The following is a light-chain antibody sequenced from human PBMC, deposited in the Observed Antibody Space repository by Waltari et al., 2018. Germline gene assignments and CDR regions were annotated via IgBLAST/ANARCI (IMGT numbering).Light chain of an antibody. CDR1: QDISNY. CDR2: DAS. CDR3: QQYDNLPV. Sequence: DIQMTQSPSSLSASVGDRVTITCQASQDISNYLNWYQQTPGKAPKLLIYDASNLETGVPSRFSGSGSGTDFTFTISSLQPEDIATYYCQQYDNLPVFGPGTKVDIK. V-gene: IGKV1-33*01. J-gene: IGKJ3*01.